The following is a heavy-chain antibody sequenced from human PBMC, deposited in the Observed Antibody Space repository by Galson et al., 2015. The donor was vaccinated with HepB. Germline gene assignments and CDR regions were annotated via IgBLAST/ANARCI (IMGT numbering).Heavy chain of an antibody. V-gene: IGHV3-33*01. D-gene: IGHD5-18*01. J-gene: IGHJ5*01. CDR1: GFTFSNHG. CDR2: IWSDGTKE. Sequence: SLRLSCAASGFTFSNHGMHWVRQAPGKGLQWVSIIWSDGTKEYYEDSVKGRFTISRDNSKNTLYLQMNSLRVEDTAVYYCARDTNDPYSPIDSWGQGTLVTVS. CDR3: ARDTNDPYSPIDS.